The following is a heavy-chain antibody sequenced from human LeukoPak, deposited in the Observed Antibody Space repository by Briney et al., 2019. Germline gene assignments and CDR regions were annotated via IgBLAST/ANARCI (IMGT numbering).Heavy chain of an antibody. CDR1: GGSISSGGYY. V-gene: IGHV4-31*03. CDR2: NYYSGST. D-gene: IGHD6-25*01. J-gene: IGHJ3*02. CDR3: ARVSRLSGRTPDAFDI. Sequence: SETLSLTCTVSGGSISSGGYYWSWIRQHPGKGLEWIGYNYYSGSTYYNPSLKSRVTISVDTSKNQFSLKLSSVTAADTAVYYCARVSRLSGRTPDAFDIWGQGTMATVSS.